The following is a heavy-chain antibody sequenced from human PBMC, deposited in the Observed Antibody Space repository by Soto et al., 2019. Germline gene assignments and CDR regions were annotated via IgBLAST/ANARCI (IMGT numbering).Heavy chain of an antibody. V-gene: IGHV3-21*01. CDR3: ARAQGGWNYDSSSYYSDAFDI. CDR2: ISSSSSYI. Sequence: GGSLRLSCAASGFTFRSYAMSWVRQAPGKGLEWVSSISSSSSYIYYADSVKGRFTISRDNAKSSLYLQMNSLRAEDTAVYYCARAQGGWNYDSSSYYSDAFDIWGQGTMVTVSS. J-gene: IGHJ3*02. D-gene: IGHD3-22*01. CDR1: GFTFRSYA.